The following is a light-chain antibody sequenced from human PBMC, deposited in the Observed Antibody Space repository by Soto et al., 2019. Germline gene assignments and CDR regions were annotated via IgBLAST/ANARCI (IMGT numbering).Light chain of an antibody. J-gene: IGLJ2*01. CDR3: CSYAGDRDLI. V-gene: IGLV2-23*02. Sequence: QSALTQPASVSGSPGQSITISCTGTSSDVGAYDFVSWYQHSPGKAPKLVTFDVTHRPPGISDRFSGSKSANTASLTISGLQAEDEADYYCCSYAGDRDLIFGGGTKLTVL. CDR1: SSDVGAYDF. CDR2: DVT.